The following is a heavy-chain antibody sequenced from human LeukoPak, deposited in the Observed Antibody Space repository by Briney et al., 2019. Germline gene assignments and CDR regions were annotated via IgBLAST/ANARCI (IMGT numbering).Heavy chain of an antibody. Sequence: SETLSLTCAVYGGSFSGYYWSWIRQPPGKGLEWIGEINHSGSTNYNPSLKSRVTISVDTSKNQFSLKLSSVTAADAAVYYCARDSLNSSSWYAARDAFDIWGQGTMVTVSS. D-gene: IGHD6-13*01. CDR1: GGSFSGYY. V-gene: IGHV4-34*01. CDR3: ARDSLNSSSWYAARDAFDI. CDR2: INHSGST. J-gene: IGHJ3*02.